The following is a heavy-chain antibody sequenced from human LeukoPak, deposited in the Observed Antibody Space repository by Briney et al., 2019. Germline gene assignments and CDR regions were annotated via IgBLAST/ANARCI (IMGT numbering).Heavy chain of an antibody. J-gene: IGHJ4*02. Sequence: ASVKVSCKASGYTFTSYAMHWVRQAPGQRLEWMGWINAGNGNTKYSQKFQGRVTITRDTSASTAYMELSSLRSEDTAVYYCARETQNDILTGYLDYWGQGTLVTVSS. D-gene: IGHD3-9*01. V-gene: IGHV1-3*01. CDR3: ARETQNDILTGYLDY. CDR1: GYTFTSYA. CDR2: INAGNGNT.